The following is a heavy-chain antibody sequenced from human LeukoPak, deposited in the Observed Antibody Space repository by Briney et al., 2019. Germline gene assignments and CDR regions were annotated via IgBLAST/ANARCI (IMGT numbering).Heavy chain of an antibody. Sequence: PGGSLRLSCAASGLTFRSYWMSWVRQAPGKGLEGVANINQDGSEKYFVDSVKGRFTISRDNAKNSLHLQMNTLRAEDTAVYYCARERDGRFFDYWGQGTLVTVSS. CDR2: INQDGSEK. V-gene: IGHV3-7*01. J-gene: IGHJ4*02. CDR1: GLTFRSYW. CDR3: ARERDGRFFDY. D-gene: IGHD5-24*01.